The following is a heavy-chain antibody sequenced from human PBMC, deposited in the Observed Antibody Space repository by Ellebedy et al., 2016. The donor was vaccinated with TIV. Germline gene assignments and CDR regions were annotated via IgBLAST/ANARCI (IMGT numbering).Heavy chain of an antibody. Sequence: AASVKVSCKASGGTFSSYAISWVRQAPGQGLEWMGRIIPILGIANYAQKFQGRVTITADKSTSTAYMELSSLRSEDTAVYYCARDSDGDTPEYWGQGTLVTVSS. J-gene: IGHJ4*02. V-gene: IGHV1-69*04. CDR2: IIPILGIA. D-gene: IGHD4-17*01. CDR1: GGTFSSYA. CDR3: ARDSDGDTPEY.